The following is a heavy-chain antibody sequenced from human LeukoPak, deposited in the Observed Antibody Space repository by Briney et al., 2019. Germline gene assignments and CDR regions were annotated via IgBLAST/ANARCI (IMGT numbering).Heavy chain of an antibody. D-gene: IGHD1-26*01. J-gene: IGHJ4*02. Sequence: PGGSLRLSCAASGFTFEDYGMSWVRQAPGKGLEWVSGINWNGVSTAYADSVKGRFTISRDNAKNSLYLQMNSLRAEDTAVYYCASGAGGSYINYWGQGTLVTVSS. CDR1: GFTFEDYG. CDR3: ASGAGGSYINY. V-gene: IGHV3-20*04. CDR2: INWNGVST.